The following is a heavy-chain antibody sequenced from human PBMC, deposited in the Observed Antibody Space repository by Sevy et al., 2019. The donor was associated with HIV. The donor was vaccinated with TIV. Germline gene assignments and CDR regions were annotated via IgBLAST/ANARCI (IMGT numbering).Heavy chain of an antibody. CDR1: GYTFTGYY. V-gene: IGHV1-2*02. Sequence: ASVKVSCKASGYTFTGYYMHWVRQAPGQGLEWMGWINPNSGGTNYAQKFQGRVTMTRDTSISTAYMERSRLRSDDTAVYYCARDPLRITMIVVVITSESWFDPWGQGTLVTVSS. CDR2: INPNSGGT. CDR3: ARDPLRITMIVVVITSESWFDP. J-gene: IGHJ5*02. D-gene: IGHD3-22*01.